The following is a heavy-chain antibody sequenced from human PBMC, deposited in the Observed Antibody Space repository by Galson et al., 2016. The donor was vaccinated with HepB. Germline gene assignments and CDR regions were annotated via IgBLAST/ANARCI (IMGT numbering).Heavy chain of an antibody. CDR1: GFTFSSYA. J-gene: IGHJ4*02. V-gene: IGHV3-23*01. D-gene: IGHD1-14*01. Sequence: SLRLSCAASGFTFSSYAMSWVRQAPGKGLEWVSAISGSGDTAFYTDSVKGRFTISRDNSENTLYLQMNSLRAGDTALYYCAKGVNQQHPYYFDSWGQGILVTVSS. CDR3: AKGVNQQHPYYFDS. CDR2: ISGSGDTA.